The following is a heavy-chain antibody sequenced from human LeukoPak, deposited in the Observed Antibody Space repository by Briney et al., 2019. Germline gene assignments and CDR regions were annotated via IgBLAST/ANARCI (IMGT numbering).Heavy chain of an antibody. CDR3: ASGKSGLANY. J-gene: IGHJ4*02. V-gene: IGHV4-38-2*02. CDR2: IYHSGST. Sequence: KPSETLSLTCTVSGYSITSGYYWGWIRQPPGKGLEWIGSIYHSGSTYYNPSLKSRVTISVDTSKNQFSLKLSSVTAADTAVYYCASGKSGLANYWGQGTLVTVSS. CDR1: GYSITSGYY. D-gene: IGHD3-10*01.